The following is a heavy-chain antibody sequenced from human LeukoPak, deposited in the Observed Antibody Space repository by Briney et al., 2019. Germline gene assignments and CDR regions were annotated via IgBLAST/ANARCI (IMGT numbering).Heavy chain of an antibody. CDR1: GFTFSSYW. D-gene: IGHD3-10*01. J-gene: IGHJ6*03. V-gene: IGHV3-7*03. CDR3: AKDSGLLWFGVNYYYMDV. Sequence: PWGSLRLSCAASGFTFSSYWMSWVRQAPGKGLEWVANIKQNRSEKYYVDSVKGRFTISRDNAKNSLYLQMNSLRSEDTAVYHCAKDSGLLWFGVNYYYMDVWGKGTTVTVSS. CDR2: IKQNRSEK.